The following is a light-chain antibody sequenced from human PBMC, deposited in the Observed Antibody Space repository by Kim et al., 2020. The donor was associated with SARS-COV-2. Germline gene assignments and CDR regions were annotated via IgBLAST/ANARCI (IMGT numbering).Light chain of an antibody. CDR2: GNG. CDR1: GSNVGAGYD. J-gene: IGLJ3*02. CDR3: QSFDSSLSASV. V-gene: IGLV1-40*01. Sequence: DTISCTGSGSNVGAGYDVHWCEQLPGTAPKLLIYGNGNRPSGVADRFSGSKAGTAASLAITGLQAEDETDYYCQSFDSSLSASVFGEGTQLTVL.